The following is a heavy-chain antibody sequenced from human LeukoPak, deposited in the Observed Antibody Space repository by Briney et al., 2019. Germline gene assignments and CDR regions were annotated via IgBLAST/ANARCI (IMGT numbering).Heavy chain of an antibody. D-gene: IGHD6-13*01. CDR1: GGTFSSYA. CDR2: IIPIFGTA. Sequence: SVKVSCKASGGTFSSYAISWVRQAPGQGLEWMGGIIPIFGTANYAQKFQGRVTITADKSTSTAYMELSSLRSEDTAVYYCARDEGGSSSWTLEGYWGQGTLVTVSS. V-gene: IGHV1-69*06. J-gene: IGHJ4*02. CDR3: ARDEGGSSSWTLEGY.